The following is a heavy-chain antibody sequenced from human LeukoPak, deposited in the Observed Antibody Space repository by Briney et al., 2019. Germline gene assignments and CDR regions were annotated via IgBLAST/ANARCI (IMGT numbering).Heavy chain of an antibody. J-gene: IGHJ4*02. Sequence: ASVKVSCKASGGTFSSYDISWVRQAPGQGLEWMGGIIPIFGTANYAQKFQGRVTITADESTSTAYMELSSLRSEDTAVYYCARGENYYDSSGFGPYFDYWGQGTLVTVSS. CDR2: IIPIFGTA. CDR3: ARGENYYDSSGFGPYFDY. V-gene: IGHV1-69*13. CDR1: GGTFSSYD. D-gene: IGHD3-22*01.